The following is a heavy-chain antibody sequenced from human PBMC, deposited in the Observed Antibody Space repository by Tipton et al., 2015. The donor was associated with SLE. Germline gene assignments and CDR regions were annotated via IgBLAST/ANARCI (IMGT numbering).Heavy chain of an antibody. D-gene: IGHD1-26*01. CDR1: GGSISGYY. CDR2: VYSSGST. CDR3: ARGGGSYYDY. V-gene: IGHV4-4*07. J-gene: IGHJ4*02. Sequence: TLSLTCTVSGGSISGYYWGWIRQPAGKGLEWIGRVYSSGSTIYKPSIKSRITLSLDTSKNQFSLRVNSVTAADTAVYYCARGGGSYYDYWGQGTLVTVSS.